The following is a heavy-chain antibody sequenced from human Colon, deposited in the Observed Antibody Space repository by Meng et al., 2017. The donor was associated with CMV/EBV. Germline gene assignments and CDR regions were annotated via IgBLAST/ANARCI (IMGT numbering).Heavy chain of an antibody. Sequence: GGSLRLSCAVSGFNFRSSAMSWVRQAPGKGLEWVSGISGGGTSTYYADSVKGRFTISRDTPKNMLFLQLNSLRAEDTAVYYCARGVIAVGQRHYFDHRGQGTLVTVSS. CDR1: GFNFRSSA. CDR3: ARGVIAVGQRHYFDH. CDR2: ISGGGTST. J-gene: IGHJ4*02. V-gene: IGHV3-23*01. D-gene: IGHD6-19*01.